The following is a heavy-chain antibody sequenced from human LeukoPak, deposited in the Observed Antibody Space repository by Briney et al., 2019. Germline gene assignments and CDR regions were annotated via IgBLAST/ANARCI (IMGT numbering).Heavy chain of an antibody. D-gene: IGHD3-16*02. V-gene: IGHV3-11*01. CDR2: ISSSGSTI. Sequence: PGGSLRLSCAASGFTFSDYYMNWIRQAPGKGLEWVSYISSSGSTIYYADSVKGRFAISRDNAKNPLYLQMNSLRAEDTAVYYCARDHYVWGSYRYTDYWGQGTLVTVSS. CDR1: GFTFSDYY. J-gene: IGHJ4*02. CDR3: ARDHYVWGSYRYTDY.